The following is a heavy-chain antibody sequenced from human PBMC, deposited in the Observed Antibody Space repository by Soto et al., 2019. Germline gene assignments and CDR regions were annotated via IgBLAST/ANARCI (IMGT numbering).Heavy chain of an antibody. D-gene: IGHD3-16*01. CDR2: VFYGGT. V-gene: IGHV4-59*01. CDR3: ASYRGALYFES. J-gene: IGHJ4*02. Sequence: TSETLSLTCSVSGRSMSRNYWSWIRQSPDKGLECLGYVFYGGTDYNPSLGGRVSMSVETSKSQFSLKLTSVTVADTAVYYCASYRGALYFESWGPGILVTVSS. CDR1: GRSMSRNY.